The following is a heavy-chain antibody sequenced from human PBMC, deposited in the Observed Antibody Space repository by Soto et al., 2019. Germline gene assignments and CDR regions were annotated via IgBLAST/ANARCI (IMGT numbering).Heavy chain of an antibody. J-gene: IGHJ4*02. D-gene: IGHD5-12*01. CDR3: VSARPYDLPGVGQRSYYFDF. CDR1: GGSISSGGYY. V-gene: IGHV4-31*03. CDR2: IYYSGST. Sequence: SETLSLTCTVSGGSISSGGYYWSWIRQHPGKGLEWIGYIYYSGSTYYNPSLKSRVTISVDTSKNQFSLKLSSVTAADTAVYYCVSARPYDLPGVGQRSYYFDFWGQGTLVTVSS.